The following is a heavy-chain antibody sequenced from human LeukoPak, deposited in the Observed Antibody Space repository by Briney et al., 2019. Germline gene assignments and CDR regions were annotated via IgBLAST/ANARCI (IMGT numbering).Heavy chain of an antibody. D-gene: IGHD4-17*01. V-gene: IGHV3-23*01. CDR1: GFTFSSYG. CDR2: IINSGGTT. J-gene: IGHJ4*02. CDR3: ARGLRWVYDNGDLFYFDH. Sequence: PGGSLRLSCAASGFTFSSYGMSWVRQAPGKGLEWVSAIINSGGTTYYADSVKGRFAISRDNSQNTLYLQMNSLRAEDTAVYYCARGLRWVYDNGDLFYFDHWGQGTLVTVSS.